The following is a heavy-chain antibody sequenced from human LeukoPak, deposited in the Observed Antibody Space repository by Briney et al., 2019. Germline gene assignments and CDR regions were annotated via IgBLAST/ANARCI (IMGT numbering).Heavy chain of an antibody. V-gene: IGHV4-61*02. CDR3: ARADGVYSWYRAGEARGNFDY. CDR1: GGSISSGSYY. Sequence: SQTLSLTCTVSGGSISSGSYYWSWIRQPDGKGLEWIGRIYTSGSTNYNPSLKSRVTISVDTSKNQFSLQLNSVTPEDTAVYYCARADGVYSWYRAGEARGNFDYWGQGTLVTVSS. CDR2: IYTSGST. J-gene: IGHJ4*02. D-gene: IGHD6-13*01.